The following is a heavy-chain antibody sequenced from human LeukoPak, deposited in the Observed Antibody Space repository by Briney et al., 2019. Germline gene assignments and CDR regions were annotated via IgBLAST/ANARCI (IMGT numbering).Heavy chain of an antibody. J-gene: IGHJ6*02. CDR3: ARGPQTTVTTPYYYYGMDV. CDR1: GYTFTSYG. Sequence: ASVKVSCKASGYTFTSYGISWVRQAPGQGLEWMGWISAYNGNTNYAQKLQGRVTMTTDTSTSTAYMELRSLRSDDTAVYYCARGPQTTVTTPYYYYGMDVWSQGTTVTVSS. CDR2: ISAYNGNT. V-gene: IGHV1-18*01. D-gene: IGHD4-11*01.